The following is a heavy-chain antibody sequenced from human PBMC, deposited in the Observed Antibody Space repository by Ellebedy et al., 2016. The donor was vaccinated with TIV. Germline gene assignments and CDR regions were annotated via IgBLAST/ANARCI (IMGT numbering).Heavy chain of an antibody. J-gene: IGHJ6*02. V-gene: IGHV3-64D*06. CDR3: VRVGQLLSVDGMDV. CDR1: GFTFSSYA. CDR2: ISSNGGST. Sequence: GESLKISXSASGFTFSSYAMHWVRQAPGKGLEYVSAISSNGGSTYYADSVEGRFTISRDNSKNTLYLQMSSLRAEDTAVYYCVRVGQLLSVDGMDVWGQGTTVTVSS. D-gene: IGHD2-2*01.